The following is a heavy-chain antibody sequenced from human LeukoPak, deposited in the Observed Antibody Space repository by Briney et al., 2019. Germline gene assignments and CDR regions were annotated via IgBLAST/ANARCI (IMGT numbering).Heavy chain of an antibody. CDR1: GFTFDDYG. CDR2: INWNGGST. V-gene: IGHV3-20*04. J-gene: IGHJ4*02. D-gene: IGHD3-10*01. Sequence: PGGSLRLSCAASGFTFDDYGMSWVRQAPGKGLEWVSGINWNGGSTGYADSVKSRFTISRDNAKNSLYLQMNSLRAEDTALYYCARGPLSPHYYGSGSYLNPFDYWGQGTLVTVSS. CDR3: ARGPLSPHYYGSGSYLNPFDY.